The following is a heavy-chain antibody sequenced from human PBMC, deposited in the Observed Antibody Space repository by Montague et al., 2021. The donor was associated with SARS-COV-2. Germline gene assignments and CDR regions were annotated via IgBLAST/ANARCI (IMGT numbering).Heavy chain of an antibody. CDR3: AKGAHTYDTLVVRTTSVDNYTKQLTPVMAAVTAADSVVYVVSTIKKIYVIRALGTDWFDP. J-gene: IGHJ5*02. V-gene: IGHV4-34*01. Sequence: SETLSLTCAVYGASFSDYHWTWIRQPPGRGLEWIGEVIHSGKTYYNPSLQSRLTMSVDTSKKQFSLKLNSVTAADTAVYFCAKGAHTYDTLVVRTTSVDNYTKQLTPVMAAVTAADSVVYVVSTIKKIYVIRALGTDWFDPWGQGTLVTVPS. CDR2: VIHSGKT. CDR1: GASFSDYH. D-gene: IGHD3-22*01.